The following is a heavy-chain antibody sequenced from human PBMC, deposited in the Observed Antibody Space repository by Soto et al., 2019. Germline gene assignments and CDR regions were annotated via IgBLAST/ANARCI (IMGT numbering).Heavy chain of an antibody. D-gene: IGHD1-26*01. CDR3: VRRVSGSYDY. CDR2: ISSNGGTT. V-gene: IGHV3-64*01. Sequence: EVQLAESGGGMVQPGGSLRLSCVASGFTFSSYDMHWVRQAPGKGLEYVSSISSNGGTTYYGNSVKGRFTISRDNSKNTLYIQRGSLRAEDMVVSYCVRRVSGSYDYCGQGTLVTVSS. CDR1: GFTFSSYD. J-gene: IGHJ4*02.